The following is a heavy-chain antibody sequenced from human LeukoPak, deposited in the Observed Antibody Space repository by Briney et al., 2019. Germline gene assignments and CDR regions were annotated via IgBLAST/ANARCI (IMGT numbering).Heavy chain of an antibody. CDR1: GGSISSGDYY. J-gene: IGHJ4*02. CDR3: ARSISGTRESFDY. CDR2: IYYSGST. Sequence: PSQTLSLTCTVSGGSISSGDYYWSWIRQPPGKGLEWIGYIYYSGSTYYNPSLKSRVTISVDTSKNQFSLELSSVTAADTAVYYCARSISGTRESFDYWGQGTLVTVSS. D-gene: IGHD1-1*01. V-gene: IGHV4-30-4*01.